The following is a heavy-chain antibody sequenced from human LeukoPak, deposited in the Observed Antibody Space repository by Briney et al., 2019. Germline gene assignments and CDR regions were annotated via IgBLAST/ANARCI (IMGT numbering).Heavy chain of an antibody. CDR3: AKAQAGIAAAGWGAAFDI. V-gene: IGHV3-30*18. J-gene: IGHJ3*02. CDR2: ISYDGSNK. Sequence: GGSLRLSCAASGFTFSSYGMRWVRQAPGKGLEWVAVISYDGSNKYYADSVKGRFTISRDNSKNTLYLQMNSLRAEDTAVYYCAKAQAGIAAAGWGAAFDIWGQGTMVTVSS. D-gene: IGHD6-13*01. CDR1: GFTFSSYG.